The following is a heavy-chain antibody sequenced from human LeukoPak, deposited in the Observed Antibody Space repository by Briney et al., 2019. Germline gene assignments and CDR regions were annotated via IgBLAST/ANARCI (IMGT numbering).Heavy chain of an antibody. CDR1: GGSISSYY. CDR3: ARGAGGYSYGH. V-gene: IGHV4-59*01. CDR2: IYYSGST. J-gene: IGHJ4*02. D-gene: IGHD5-18*01. Sequence: SETLSLTCTVSGGSISSYYWSWIRQPPGKGLERIGYIYYSGSTNYNPSLKSRVTISVDTSKNQFSLKLSSVTAADTAVYYCARGAGGYSYGHWGQGTLVTVSS.